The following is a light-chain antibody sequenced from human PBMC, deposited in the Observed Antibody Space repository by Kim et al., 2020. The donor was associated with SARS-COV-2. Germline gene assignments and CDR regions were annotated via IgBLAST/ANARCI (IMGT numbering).Light chain of an antibody. Sequence: VAPGQTSSITCSGDKLGDKYACWYQQRPGQSPVLVIYQDSKRPSGIPERFSGSNSGNTATLTISGTQAMDEADYYCQAWDSSLVVFGGGTKLTVL. CDR3: QAWDSSLVV. CDR1: KLGDKY. V-gene: IGLV3-1*01. J-gene: IGLJ2*01. CDR2: QDS.